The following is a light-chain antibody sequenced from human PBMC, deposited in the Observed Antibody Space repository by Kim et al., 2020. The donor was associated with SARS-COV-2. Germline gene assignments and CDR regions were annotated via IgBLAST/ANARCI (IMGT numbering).Light chain of an antibody. CDR1: SSDVGGYNY. Sequence: QSALTQPPSASGSPGQSVTISCTGTSSDVGGYNYVSWYQHHPGKAPKLMISEVNKRPSGVPDRFSGSKSGNTASLTVSGLQAEDDADYYCSSYAGNNIYVFGAGTKVTVL. J-gene: IGLJ1*01. CDR2: EVN. CDR3: SSYAGNNIYV. V-gene: IGLV2-8*01.